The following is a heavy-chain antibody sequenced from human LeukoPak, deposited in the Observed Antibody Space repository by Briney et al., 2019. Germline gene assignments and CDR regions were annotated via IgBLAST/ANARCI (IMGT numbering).Heavy chain of an antibody. CDR2: ISSSSHI. CDR3: ARDYYYDSSGYIPAGDAIAF. D-gene: IGHD3-22*01. V-gene: IGHV3-69-1*01. J-gene: IGHJ3*01. Sequence: SGGSLRLSCAASGFNFSTYTMNWVRQAPGKGLEWVSSISSSSHIYYADSVKGRFTISRDNAKNSLYLKMNSLRAEDTAVYYCARDYYYDSSGYIPAGDAIAFWGQGTMVTVSS. CDR1: GFNFSTYT.